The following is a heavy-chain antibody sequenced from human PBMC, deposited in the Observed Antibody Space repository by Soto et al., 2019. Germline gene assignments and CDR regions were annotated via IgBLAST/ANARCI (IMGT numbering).Heavy chain of an antibody. J-gene: IGHJ4*02. V-gene: IGHV3-11*05. CDR2: ISSSGTSA. D-gene: IGHD6-19*01. Sequence: QVQLEESGGGLVKPGGSLRLSCAASGFTFSAGYMSWIRQAPNKGLEYISYISSSGTSANYADSVKGRFTISRDNAKNSLYLQMNSLRAEDTAVYYCARDRGAVTGQDFDYWGQGALVTVSS. CDR1: GFTFSAGY. CDR3: ARDRGAVTGQDFDY.